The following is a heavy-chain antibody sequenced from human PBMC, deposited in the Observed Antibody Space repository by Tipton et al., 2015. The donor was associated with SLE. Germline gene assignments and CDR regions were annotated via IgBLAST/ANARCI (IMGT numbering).Heavy chain of an antibody. Sequence: TLSLTCTVSGFSISSGYYWGWIRQPPGKGLEWIGAIYHSGTTYYRSSLKSRVTISLDTSRIQFSLRLSSVTAADTAVYFCARWEVGYTTNWERFDCWGQGTLVTVSS. J-gene: IGHJ4*02. V-gene: IGHV4-38-2*02. CDR3: ARWEVGYTTNWERFDC. CDR2: IYHSGTT. CDR1: GFSISSGYY. D-gene: IGHD1-1*01.